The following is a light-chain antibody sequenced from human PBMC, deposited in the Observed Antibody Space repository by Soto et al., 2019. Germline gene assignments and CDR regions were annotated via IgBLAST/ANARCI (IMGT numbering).Light chain of an antibody. CDR2: DVS. J-gene: IGLJ1*01. Sequence: QSALTQPASVSGSPGQSITISCTGTSSDLGGYNYVSWYQQHPGKAPKLMVYDVSNRPSGVSYRFSGSKSGNTASLTISGLQAEDEADYYCSSYTSSNTYVFGTGTKLNVL. CDR3: SSYTSSNTYV. V-gene: IGLV2-14*03. CDR1: SSDLGGYNY.